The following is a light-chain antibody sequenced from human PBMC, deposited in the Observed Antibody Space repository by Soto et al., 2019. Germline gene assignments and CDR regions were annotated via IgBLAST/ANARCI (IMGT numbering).Light chain of an antibody. Sequence: DIQLTQSPSSLSASVGDRVTITCQASQVINNYLNWYQQKPGKPPKLLIYDASNLETGVPSRFSGSGSGTHFTFTISSLQPEDIATYYCQQYDNLPSIAFGQGTRLEI. V-gene: IGKV1-33*01. CDR3: QQYDNLPSIA. CDR1: QVINNY. J-gene: IGKJ5*01. CDR2: DAS.